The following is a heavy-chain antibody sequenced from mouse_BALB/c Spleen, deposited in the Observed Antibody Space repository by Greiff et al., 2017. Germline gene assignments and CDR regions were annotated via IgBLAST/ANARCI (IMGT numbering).Heavy chain of an antibody. CDR3: ARHRGGNYLYWYFDV. J-gene: IGHJ1*01. CDR2: IWSDGST. D-gene: IGHD2-1*01. Sequence: VHLVESGPDLVAPSQSLSITCTVSGFSLTSYGVHWVRQPPGKGLEWLVVIWSDGSTTYNSALKSRLSISKDNSKSQVFLKMNSLQTDDTAMYYCARHRGGNYLYWYFDVWGAGTTVTVSS. CDR1: GFSLTSYG. V-gene: IGHV2-6-2*01.